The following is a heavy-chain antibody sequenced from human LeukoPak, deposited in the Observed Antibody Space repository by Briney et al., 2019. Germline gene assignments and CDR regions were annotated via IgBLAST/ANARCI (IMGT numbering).Heavy chain of an antibody. V-gene: IGHV3-9*01. Sequence: GRSLRLSCAASGFTFDDYVMHWVRQAPGKGLEWVSGISWNSGSIGYADSVKGRFTISRDNAKNSLYLQMNSLRAEDTALYYCAKGPSSGYLKGAFDYWGQGTLVTVSS. D-gene: IGHD3-22*01. CDR1: GFTFDDYV. CDR3: AKGPSSGYLKGAFDY. CDR2: ISWNSGSI. J-gene: IGHJ4*02.